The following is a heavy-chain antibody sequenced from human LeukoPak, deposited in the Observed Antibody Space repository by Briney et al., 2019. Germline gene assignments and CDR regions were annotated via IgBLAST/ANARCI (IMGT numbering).Heavy chain of an antibody. V-gene: IGHV1-8*01. D-gene: IGHD6-13*01. CDR2: MNPNSGNT. J-gene: IGHJ4*02. CDR3: ARIAAAGNRRLNY. Sequence: GASVTVSCKASGYTFTSYDSNWVRQATGQGLEWMGWMNPNSGNTGYAQKFQGRIIVSRNTSISTAYMELSSLTSEDTAIYYCARIAAAGNRRLNYWGQGTLVTVAS. CDR1: GYTFTSYD.